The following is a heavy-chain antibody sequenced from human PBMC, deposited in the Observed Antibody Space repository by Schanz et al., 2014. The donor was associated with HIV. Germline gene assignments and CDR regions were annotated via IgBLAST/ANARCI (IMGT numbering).Heavy chain of an antibody. J-gene: IGHJ3*02. CDR2: ISYDGSNK. D-gene: IGHD1-26*01. CDR3: AKDGSWEAFDAFDI. V-gene: IGHV3-30*18. CDR1: GFTFTTYG. Sequence: ESGGRVVQPGRSLRLSCAASGFTFTTYGMHWVRQTPGKGLEWVAVISYDGSNKYYADSVKGRFTISRDNSKNTLYLQMNSLRAEDTAVYYCAKDGSWEAFDAFDIWGQGTMVTVSS.